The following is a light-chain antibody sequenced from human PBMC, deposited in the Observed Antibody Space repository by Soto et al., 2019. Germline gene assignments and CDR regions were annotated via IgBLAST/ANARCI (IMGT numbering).Light chain of an antibody. Sequence: AIQITHSPWARSDSTLASLTRTFRASQDIASPLAWYQQKPGKPPTLLIFIASTLKSGVPSRFSGSGSGTDFTLTISHLQSEDFATYYCQKYNTYPWTCGKGHKGAIK. CDR3: QKYNTYPWT. CDR1: QDIASP. CDR2: IAS. J-gene: IGKJ1*01. V-gene: IGKV1-8*01.